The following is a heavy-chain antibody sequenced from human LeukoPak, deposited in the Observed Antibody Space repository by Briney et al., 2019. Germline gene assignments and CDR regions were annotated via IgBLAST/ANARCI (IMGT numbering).Heavy chain of an antibody. CDR3: ARDATMVPLYYYYYMDV. V-gene: IGHV3-21*01. CDR2: ISSSSSYI. CDR1: GFTFSSYS. Sequence: GGSLRLSCAASGFTFSSYSMNWVRQAPGKGLEWVSSISSSSSYIYYADSVKGRFTISRDNAKNSLYLQMNSLRAEDTAVYYCARDATMVPLYYYYYMDVWGKGTTVTVSS. D-gene: IGHD3-10*01. J-gene: IGHJ6*03.